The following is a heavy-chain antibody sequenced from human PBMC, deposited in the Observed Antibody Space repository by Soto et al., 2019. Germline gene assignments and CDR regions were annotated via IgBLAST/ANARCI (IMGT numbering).Heavy chain of an antibody. D-gene: IGHD3-16*01. CDR2: ISRDGGTT. J-gene: IGHJ6*02. V-gene: IGHV3-23*01. Sequence: EVQLLESGGGLVQPGGSLRLSCAASGSNFDSYAMNWVRQAPGKGLEWVSAISRDGGTTFYADSVKGRFTISRDNSENTLYMEMNSLRVEDTAVYYCAKGGFWVHYGMDVWGPGTTVTVSS. CDR1: GSNFDSYA. CDR3: AKGGFWVHYGMDV.